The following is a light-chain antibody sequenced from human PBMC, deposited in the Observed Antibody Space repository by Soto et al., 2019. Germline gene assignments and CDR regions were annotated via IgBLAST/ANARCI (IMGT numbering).Light chain of an antibody. CDR3: NSYAGSNNVV. V-gene: IGLV2-8*01. CDR1: SSDVGDYNY. CDR2: EVT. J-gene: IGLJ2*01. Sequence: QSALTQPASVSGSPGQSITISCTATSSDVGDYNYVSWYQQHPGKAPKLMIYEVTKRPSGVPDRFSGSKSGNTASLTVSGLQAEDAADYYCNSYAGSNNVVFGGGTKLTVL.